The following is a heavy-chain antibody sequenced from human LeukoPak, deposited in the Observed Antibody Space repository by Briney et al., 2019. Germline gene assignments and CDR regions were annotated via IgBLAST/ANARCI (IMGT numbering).Heavy chain of an antibody. Sequence: SETLSLTCTVSGGSISSSSYYWGWVRQPPGKGLEWIGSIYYSGSTYYNPSLKSRVTISVDTSKNQFSLKLSSVTAADTAVYYCARSPLLWFGELFQWFDPWGQGTLVTVSS. V-gene: IGHV4-39*07. CDR1: GGSISSSSYY. CDR2: IYYSGST. J-gene: IGHJ5*02. CDR3: ARSPLLWFGELFQWFDP. D-gene: IGHD3-10*01.